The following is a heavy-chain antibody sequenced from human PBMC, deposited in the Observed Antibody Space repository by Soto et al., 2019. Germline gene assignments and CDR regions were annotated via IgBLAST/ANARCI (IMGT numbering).Heavy chain of an antibody. J-gene: IGHJ6*02. CDR3: AGGGGTLIVVPGMDV. V-gene: IGHV3-74*01. CDR2: INSDGSST. Sequence: EVQLVESGGGLVQPGGSLRLSCAASGFTFSSDWMHWVRQAPGKGLVWVSRINSDGSSTSYADSVKGRFTISRDNAKDTLHLQMNSLRAEDTAVDYWAGGGGTLIVVPGMDVWGQGTTVTVSS. CDR1: GFTFSSDW. D-gene: IGHD3-22*01.